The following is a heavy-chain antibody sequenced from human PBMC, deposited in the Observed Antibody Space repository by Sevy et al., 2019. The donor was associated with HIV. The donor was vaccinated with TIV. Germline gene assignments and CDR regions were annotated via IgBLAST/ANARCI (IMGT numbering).Heavy chain of an antibody. Sequence: SETLSLTCTVSGGSITSFYWNWILQPPGKGLEWMANIYYNGHINYNPSLKSRVTLSLDTSKNQFSLRLSSVTAADTAMYYCAGENAWGRGYSWGQGTLVTVSS. CDR1: GGSITSFY. CDR3: AGENAWGRGYS. D-gene: IGHD1-26*01. V-gene: IGHV4-59*08. CDR2: IYYNGHI. J-gene: IGHJ4*02.